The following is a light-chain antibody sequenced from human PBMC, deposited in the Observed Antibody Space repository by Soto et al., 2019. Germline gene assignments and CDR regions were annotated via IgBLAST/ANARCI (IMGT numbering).Light chain of an antibody. J-gene: IGLJ1*01. CDR1: SSDIGGYNY. V-gene: IGLV2-14*03. CDR2: DVI. CDR3: FSYTSSTMYV. Sequence: QSALTQPASVSGSPGQSITISCTGSSSDIGGYNYVSWYQHHPGKAPQLIIFDVINRPSGVSNRFSGSKSGNTASLTIFGLQAEDEADYYCFSYTSSTMYVFGTGTKLTVL.